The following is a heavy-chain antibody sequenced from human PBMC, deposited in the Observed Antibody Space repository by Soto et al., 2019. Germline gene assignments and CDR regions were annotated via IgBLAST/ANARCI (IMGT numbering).Heavy chain of an antibody. V-gene: IGHV3-23*01. J-gene: IGHJ3*02. CDR1: GFTFSSYA. CDR3: ARFGCPSTSCYLDAFDI. CDR2: IRGSGGST. D-gene: IGHD2-2*01. Sequence: EVQLLESGGGVVQPGGSLRLSCAASGFTFSSYAMNWVRQAPGNGLEWVPTIRGSGGSTYYADSVKGRFTISRDNSKNPRYLQMNRLRAEDTAVYYCARFGCPSTSCYLDAFDIWCQGTMVTVSS.